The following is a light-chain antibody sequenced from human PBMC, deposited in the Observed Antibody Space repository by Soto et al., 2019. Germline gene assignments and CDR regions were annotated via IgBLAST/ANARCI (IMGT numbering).Light chain of an antibody. CDR3: CSYAGSRNVV. CDR1: SSDVGSYNL. J-gene: IGLJ2*01. CDR2: EGS. Sequence: QSVLTKPASVSGSPGQSITISCTGTSSDVGSYNLVSWYQQQPGKAPKLMIYEGSKRPSGVSNRFSGSKSGNTASLTISGLQAEDEADYYCCSYAGSRNVVFGGGTK. V-gene: IGLV2-23*01.